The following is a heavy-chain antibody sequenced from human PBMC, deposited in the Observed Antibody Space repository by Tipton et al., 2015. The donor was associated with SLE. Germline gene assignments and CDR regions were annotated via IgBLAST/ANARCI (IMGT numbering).Heavy chain of an antibody. CDR1: GGSISSGGYY. D-gene: IGHD1-1*01. CDR3: ARVRDDVENAFDI. CDR2: IYTSGST. V-gene: IGHV4-61*09. J-gene: IGHJ3*02. Sequence: TLSLTCTVSGGSISSGGYYWSWIRQPAGKGLGWIGYIYTSGSTNYNPSLKSRVTISVDTSKNQFSLKLSPVTAADTAVDYCARVRDDVENAFDIWGQGTMGTISS.